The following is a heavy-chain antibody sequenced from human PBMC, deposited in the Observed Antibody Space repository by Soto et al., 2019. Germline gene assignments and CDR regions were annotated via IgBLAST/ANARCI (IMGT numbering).Heavy chain of an antibody. CDR1: GYTFPSYD. CDR3: ARSNRLMLNYYFWSGYPDAFDI. D-gene: IGHD3-3*01. V-gene: IGHV1-8*01. CDR2: MNPNSGNT. Sequence: ASVKVSCKASGYTFPSYDINWVRQATGQGLEWMGWMNPNSGNTGYAQKFQGRVTMTRNTSISTAYMELSSLRSEDTAVYYCARSNRLMLNYYFWSGYPDAFDIWGQGTMVTVSS. J-gene: IGHJ3*02.